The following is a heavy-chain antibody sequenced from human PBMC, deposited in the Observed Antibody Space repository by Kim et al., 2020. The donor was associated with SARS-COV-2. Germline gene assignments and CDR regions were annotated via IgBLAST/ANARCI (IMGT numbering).Heavy chain of an antibody. CDR3: ARDKAKHLYYDILTGYYHDAFDI. V-gene: IGHV3-21*01. CDR1: GFTFSSYS. D-gene: IGHD3-9*01. CDR2: ISSSSSYI. J-gene: IGHJ3*02. Sequence: GGSLRLSCAASGFTFSSYSMNWVRQAPGKGLEWVSSISSSSSYIYYADSVKGRFTISRDNAKNSLYLQMNSLRAEDTAVYYCARDKAKHLYYDILTGYYHDAFDIWGQGTMVTVSS.